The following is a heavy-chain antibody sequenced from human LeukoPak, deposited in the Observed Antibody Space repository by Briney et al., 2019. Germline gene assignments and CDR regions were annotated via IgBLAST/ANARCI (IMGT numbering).Heavy chain of an antibody. V-gene: IGHV4-59*01. J-gene: IGHJ4*02. CDR1: GGSLSRYY. CDR2: IYYSGST. D-gene: IGHD1-26*01. CDR3: ARFISGSYYDYFDY. Sequence: SETLSLTCTVSGGSLSRYYWSWLRQPPGKGLEWIGFIYYSGSTNYNPCLKRRVTISVDTSKNQFSLKLSSVTAADTAVYYCARFISGSYYDYFDYWGQGRLVTVSS.